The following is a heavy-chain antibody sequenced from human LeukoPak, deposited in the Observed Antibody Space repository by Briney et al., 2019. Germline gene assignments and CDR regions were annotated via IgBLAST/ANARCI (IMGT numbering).Heavy chain of an antibody. J-gene: IGHJ4*02. CDR2: IYTDGST. V-gene: IGHV3-53*01. CDR3: AGAYGYNYFHY. Sequence: GGSLRLSCAASGFTVSRNYMSWVRQAPGKGLEWVSVIYTDGSTYYADSVRGRFTISRDNSENTLYLQMNSLRAEDTALYYCAGAYGYNYFHYWGQGNLVTVSS. D-gene: IGHD5-12*01. CDR1: GFTVSRNY.